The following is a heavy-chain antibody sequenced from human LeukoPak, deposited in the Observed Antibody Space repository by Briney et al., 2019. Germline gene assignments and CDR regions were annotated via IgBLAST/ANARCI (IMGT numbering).Heavy chain of an antibody. J-gene: IGHJ4*02. CDR3: ARSGGSFYDY. V-gene: IGHV3-21*01. D-gene: IGHD2-15*01. CDR2: ISSSISYI. Sequence: GGSLRLSCAASGFTISSYSMNWVRQAPGKGLEWVSSISSSISYIYYADSVKGRFTISRDNAKNSLYLQMNSLRAEDTAVYYCARSGGSFYDYWGQGTLVTVSS. CDR1: GFTISSYS.